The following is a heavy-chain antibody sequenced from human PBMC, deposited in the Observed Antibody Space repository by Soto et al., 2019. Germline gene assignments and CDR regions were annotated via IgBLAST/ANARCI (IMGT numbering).Heavy chain of an antibody. CDR1: GLPHSNFA. V-gene: IGHV3-23*05. CDR3: AKDAVYNDGLWLMDH. CDR2: IYGSGRGI. J-gene: IGHJ4*02. D-gene: IGHD2-21*01. Sequence: GGSLRLSCTASGLPHSNFAMMWVRQAPGKGLECVSGIYGSGRGIEYADSVKGRFTISRDNSKNTVYLQMTDLRADDTAVYYCAKDAVYNDGLWLMDHWGQGTQVTVSS.